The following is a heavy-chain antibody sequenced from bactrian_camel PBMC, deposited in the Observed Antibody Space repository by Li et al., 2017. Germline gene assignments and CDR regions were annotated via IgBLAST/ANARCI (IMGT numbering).Heavy chain of an antibody. CDR2: KCLTGGHT. CDR3: ARPLRNLGDCYIGRRVPASSY. D-gene: IGHD3*01. Sequence: VESGGGSVQAGGSLTLSCARSGRSSGTNSIGWFRQAPGEEREGVAAKCLTGGHTYYSETAQDRFAISWDNAENTAYLRMTNLKPEDTATYYCARPLRNLGDCYIGRRVPASSYRGQGTQVTVS. J-gene: IGHJ4*01. CDR1: GRSSGTNS. V-gene: IGHV3-3*01.